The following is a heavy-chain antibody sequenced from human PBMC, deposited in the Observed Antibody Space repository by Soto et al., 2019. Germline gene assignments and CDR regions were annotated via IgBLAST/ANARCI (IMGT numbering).Heavy chain of an antibody. D-gene: IGHD2-2*01. CDR2: VYWDDSK. V-gene: IGHV2-5*02. CDR1: GFSLSTRDVG. Sequence: QITLNESGPTLVKPTQTLTLTCTFSGFSLSTRDVGVGWIRQPPGEALEWLGVVYWDDSKTYSPSLESRLTITKDTSKNPVVLRMTKMAPVDTASYYCAHCRGGVASFWGQGTLFTVSS. J-gene: IGHJ4*02. CDR3: AHCRGGVASF.